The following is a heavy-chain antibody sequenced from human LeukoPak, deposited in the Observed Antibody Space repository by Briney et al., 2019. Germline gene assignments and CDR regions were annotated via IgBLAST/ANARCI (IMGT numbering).Heavy chain of an antibody. D-gene: IGHD4-17*01. V-gene: IGHV3-23*01. CDR2: IGGSGDTT. CDR1: GFTFSSYA. Sequence: GGSLRLSCAASGFTFSSYAMSWVRQAPGKGLEWVSAIGGSGDTTYYADSVKGRFTISRDNAKNSLYLQMNSLRAEDTAVYYCAREGALTVTKDAFDIWGQGTMVTVSS. CDR3: AREGALTVTKDAFDI. J-gene: IGHJ3*02.